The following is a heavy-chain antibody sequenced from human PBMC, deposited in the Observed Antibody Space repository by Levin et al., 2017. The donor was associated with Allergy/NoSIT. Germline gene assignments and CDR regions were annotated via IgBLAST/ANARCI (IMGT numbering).Heavy chain of an antibody. Sequence: GGSLRLSCAASGFTFSSYAMHWVRQAPGKGLEWVAVISYDGSNKYYADSVKGRFTISRDNSRNTLYLQMNSLRAEEPAVYYCAKDSSSWSLVYMEVWGRGTTVTV. CDR3: AKDSSSWSLVYMEV. CDR2: ISYDGSNK. V-gene: IGHV3-30-3*01. J-gene: IGHJ6*03. D-gene: IGHD6-13*01. CDR1: GFTFSSYA.